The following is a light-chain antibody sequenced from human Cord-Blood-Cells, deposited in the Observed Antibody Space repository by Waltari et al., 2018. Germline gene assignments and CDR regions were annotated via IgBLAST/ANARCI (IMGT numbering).Light chain of an antibody. CDR1: QRGSSSW. V-gene: IGKV3-20*01. Sequence: RCSQRGSSSWLAWYQQKPGQAPRLLIYGASSRATGIPDRFSGSGSGTDFTLTISRLEPEDFAAYYCQQDSSSPYTFGQGTKLEIK. CDR2: GAS. J-gene: IGKJ2*01. CDR3: QQDSSSPYT.